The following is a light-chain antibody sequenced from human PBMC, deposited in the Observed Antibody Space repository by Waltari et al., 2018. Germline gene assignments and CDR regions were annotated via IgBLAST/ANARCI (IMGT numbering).Light chain of an antibody. CDR3: QQYLTLPYS. J-gene: IGKJ2*03. V-gene: IGKV4-1*01. CDR2: WAS. CDR1: QSVLYNFNNKNY. Sequence: EMTQSPDSLPVSLGERATINCKSSQSVLYNFNNKNYFAWFQLKPGQPPTLLIRWASTREPGVPDRFSGSGSGTDFTLTISSLQTEDVAVYYCQQYLTLPYSFGQGTKLEIK.